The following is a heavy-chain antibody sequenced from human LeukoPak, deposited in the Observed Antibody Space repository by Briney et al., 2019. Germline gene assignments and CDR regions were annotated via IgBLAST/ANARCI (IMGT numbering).Heavy chain of an antibody. V-gene: IGHV4-61*02. J-gene: IGHJ3*02. CDR1: GGTIRSGA. CDR3: ARGFWSGYDLAAFDI. D-gene: IGHD3-3*01. Sequence: ADTLSFTWEVSGGTIRSGARVWSSVGQLSGKGLEWIGRIYASGSTSYNPSLNSRVTISVDTSKNQFSLKLSSVTAADTAVYYCARGFWSGYDLAAFDIWGQGTMVTASS. CDR2: IYASGST.